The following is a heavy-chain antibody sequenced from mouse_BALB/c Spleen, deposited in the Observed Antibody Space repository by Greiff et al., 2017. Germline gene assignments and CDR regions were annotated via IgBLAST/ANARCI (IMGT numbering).Heavy chain of an antibody. D-gene: IGHD2-1*01. Sequence: QVQLQQPGAELVRPGASVKLSCKASGYTFTSYWINWVKQRPGQGLEWIGNIYPSDSYTNYNQKFKDKATLTVDKSSSTAYMQLSSPTSEDSAVYYCTRDGNYLYYFDYWGQGTTLTVSS. CDR2: IYPSDSYT. J-gene: IGHJ2*01. CDR1: GYTFTSYW. V-gene: IGHV1-69*02. CDR3: TRDGNYLYYFDY.